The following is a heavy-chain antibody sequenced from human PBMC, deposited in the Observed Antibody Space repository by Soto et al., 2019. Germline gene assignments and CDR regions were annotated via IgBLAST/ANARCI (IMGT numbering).Heavy chain of an antibody. J-gene: IGHJ6*02. CDR2: IYPNGGTT. D-gene: IGHD1-7*01. CDR3: SRAIYHGNYACGMDV. Sequence: QVQLVQSGAEVKKPGASVKVSCKASGYIFSNYFMHWVRQAPGQELEWMGKIYPNGGTTTYAQMFEGRVTLTRDAPASTVYMELSSLRSDDTAVYFCSRAIYHGNYACGMDVWGQGTTVIVS. CDR1: GYIFSNYF. V-gene: IGHV1-46*03.